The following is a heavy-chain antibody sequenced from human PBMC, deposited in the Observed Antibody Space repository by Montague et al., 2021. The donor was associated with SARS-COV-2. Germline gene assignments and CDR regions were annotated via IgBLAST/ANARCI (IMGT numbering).Heavy chain of an antibody. D-gene: IGHD6-6*01. CDR3: AKDLVLRAARPDALDV. V-gene: IGHV3-48*04. Sequence: SLRLSCAASGFTFSRYSVNWVRQAPGKGLEWFSYISSSTNIIYYADSVQGRFTISRDNARNSLYLQMNSLRVDDTAVYYCAKDLVLRAARPDALDVWGQGTVVTGS. J-gene: IGHJ3*01. CDR1: GFTFSRYS. CDR2: ISSSTNII.